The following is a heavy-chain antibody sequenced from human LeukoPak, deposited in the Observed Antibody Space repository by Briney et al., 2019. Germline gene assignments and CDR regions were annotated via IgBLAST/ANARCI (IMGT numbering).Heavy chain of an antibody. D-gene: IGHD3-22*01. V-gene: IGHV3-49*04. Sequence: PGGSLRLSCTASGLTFGDYAVSWVRQVPANGLEWLGFTRRKAYGGTTEYAASVKGRFTISRDDFKSIAYLQMNGLKTEDTAVYYCSSSFYYDNSGYGPLDYWGQGTLVTVSS. CDR2: TRRKAYGGTT. CDR3: SSSFYYDNSGYGPLDY. J-gene: IGHJ4*02. CDR1: GLTFGDYA.